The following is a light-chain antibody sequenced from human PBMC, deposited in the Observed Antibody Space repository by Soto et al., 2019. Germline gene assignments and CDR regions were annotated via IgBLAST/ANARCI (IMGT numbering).Light chain of an antibody. CDR3: QQSYRSPYT. CDR1: QSINIY. J-gene: IGKJ2*01. CDR2: GAS. Sequence: IQMTQSPSSLSASVGDSVTVTCRASQSINIYLNRYQQKPGKAPTLLIYGASSLQSGVPSRFTGGGSRTDFTLTISSLQPEDFATYYCQQSYRSPYTGGQGTKLESK. V-gene: IGKV1-39*01.